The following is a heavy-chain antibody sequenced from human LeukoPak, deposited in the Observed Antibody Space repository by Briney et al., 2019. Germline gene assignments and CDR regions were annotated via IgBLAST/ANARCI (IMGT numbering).Heavy chain of an antibody. CDR1: GFTFSSYS. V-gene: IGHV3-21*01. CDR2: ISSSSSYI. D-gene: IGHD6-6*01. Sequence: GGSLRLSCAASGFTFSSYSMNWVRQAPGKGLEWVSSISSSSSYIYYADSVKGRFTISRDNAKNSLYLQMNSLRAEDTAVYYCARDNDMSGALPNDAFDIWGQGTMVTVSS. J-gene: IGHJ3*02. CDR3: ARDNDMSGALPNDAFDI.